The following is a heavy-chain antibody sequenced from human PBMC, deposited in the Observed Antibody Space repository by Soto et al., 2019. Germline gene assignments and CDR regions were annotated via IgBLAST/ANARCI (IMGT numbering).Heavy chain of an antibody. V-gene: IGHV4-39*07. CDR3: ARDGGGCSSTSCYGFWFDP. Sequence: PSETLSLTCTVSGCSISSSSYYWGWIRQPPGKGLEWIGSIYYSGSTYYNPSLKSRVTISVDTSKNQFSLKLSSVTAADTAVYYCARDGGGCSSTSCYGFWFDPWGQGTLVTVSS. D-gene: IGHD2-2*01. CDR1: GCSISSSSYY. CDR2: IYYSGST. J-gene: IGHJ5*02.